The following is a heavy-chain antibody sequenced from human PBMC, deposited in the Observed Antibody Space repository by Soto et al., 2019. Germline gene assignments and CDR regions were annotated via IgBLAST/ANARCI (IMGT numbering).Heavy chain of an antibody. J-gene: IGHJ6*02. V-gene: IGHV1-46*01. Sequence: ASVKVSCKXSGYTFTSYYMHWVRQAPGQGLEWMGIINPSGGSTSYAQKFQGRVTMTRDTSTSAVYMELSSLRSEDTAVYYCARGYPRKGDPYGMDVWGQGTTVTVSS. D-gene: IGHD3-16*01. CDR3: ARGYPRKGDPYGMDV. CDR1: GYTFTSYY. CDR2: INPSGGST.